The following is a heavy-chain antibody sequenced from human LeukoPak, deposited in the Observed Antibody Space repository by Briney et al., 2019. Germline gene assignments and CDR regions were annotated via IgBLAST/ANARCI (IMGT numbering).Heavy chain of an antibody. V-gene: IGHV3-64D*06. CDR1: GFIFTSYP. CDR2: VNNNGGTT. D-gene: IGHD5-24*01. J-gene: IGHJ6*02. CDR3: VRGWRNMDV. Sequence: GGSLRLSCSASGFIFTSYPMHWVRQAPGKGLEYVAVVNNNGGTTYYADSVKGRFTISRDNSKNTLYLQMSSLRPEDTAVYYCVRGWRNMDVWGQGTTVTVSS.